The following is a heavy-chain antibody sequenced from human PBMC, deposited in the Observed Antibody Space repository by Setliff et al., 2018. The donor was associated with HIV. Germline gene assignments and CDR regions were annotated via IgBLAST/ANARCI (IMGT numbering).Heavy chain of an antibody. CDR3: ARGRRNEWELLLLAFDM. V-gene: IGHV4-34*01. J-gene: IGHJ3*02. D-gene: IGHD1-26*01. CDR2: INHSGST. Sequence: SETLSLTCAAYAGSFSGYYWSWIRQPSGKGLEWIGEINHSGSTNYNPSLKSRVTISVDTSKNQFSLKLSSVTAADTAVYYCARGRRNEWELLLLAFDMWGQGTMVTVSS. CDR1: AGSFSGYY.